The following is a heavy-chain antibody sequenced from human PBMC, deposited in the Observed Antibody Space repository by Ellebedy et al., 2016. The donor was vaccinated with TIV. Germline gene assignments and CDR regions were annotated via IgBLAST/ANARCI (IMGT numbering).Heavy chain of an antibody. J-gene: IGHJ4*02. CDR2: IYPGDSDT. CDR3: ARLDYDILTGYLSDFDY. D-gene: IGHD3-9*01. Sequence: GESLKISCKGSGYSFTSYWIGWVRQMPGKGLEWMGIIYPGDSDTRYSPSFQGQVTISADKSISTAYLQWSSLKASDTAMYYCARLDYDILTGYLSDFDYWGQGTLVTVSS. CDR1: GYSFTSYW. V-gene: IGHV5-51*01.